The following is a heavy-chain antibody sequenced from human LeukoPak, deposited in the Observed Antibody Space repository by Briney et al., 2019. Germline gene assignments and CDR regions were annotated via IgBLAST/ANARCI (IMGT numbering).Heavy chain of an antibody. V-gene: IGHV3-33*01. Sequence: PGGSLRLSCAASGFTFSSYGMHWVRQAPGKGLEWVAVIWYDGSNKYYADSVKGRFTISRDNSKNTLNLQMNSLRAEDTAVYYCARGVAAANGMDVWGQGTTVTVSS. CDR2: IWYDGSNK. J-gene: IGHJ6*02. D-gene: IGHD6-13*01. CDR3: ARGVAAANGMDV. CDR1: GFTFSSYG.